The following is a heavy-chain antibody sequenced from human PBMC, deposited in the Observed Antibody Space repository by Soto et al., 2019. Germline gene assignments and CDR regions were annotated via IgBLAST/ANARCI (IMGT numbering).Heavy chain of an antibody. CDR2: ISYDGSNK. CDR1: GFTFSSYG. Sequence: QVQLVESGGGVVQPGRSLRLSCAASGFTFSSYGMHWVRQAPGKGLDWVAVISYDGSNKYYADSVKGRFTISRDNYKHTLYLQLISLGAEDAAVYYCANPRPGSQQLAANFDYWGQGTLLSV. D-gene: IGHD6-13*01. V-gene: IGHV3-30*18. J-gene: IGHJ4*02. CDR3: ANPRPGSQQLAANFDY.